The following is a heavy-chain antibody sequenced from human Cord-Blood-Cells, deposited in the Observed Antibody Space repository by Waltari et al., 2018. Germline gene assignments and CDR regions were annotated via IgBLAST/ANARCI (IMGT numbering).Heavy chain of an antibody. CDR2: IKQDGSEK. Sequence: EVQLVESGGCLVQPGGSLGVSCAASGSTFGSYWMCWVRQAPGKGLEWVANIKQDGSEKYYVDSVKGRFTISRDNAKNSLYLQMNSLRAEDTAVYYCAREGIAAVGTSDYWGQGTLVTVSS. V-gene: IGHV3-7*01. J-gene: IGHJ4*02. D-gene: IGHD6-13*01. CDR1: GSTFGSYW. CDR3: AREGIAAVGTSDY.